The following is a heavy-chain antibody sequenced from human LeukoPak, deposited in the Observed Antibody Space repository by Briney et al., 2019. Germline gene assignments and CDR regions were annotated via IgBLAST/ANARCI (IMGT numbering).Heavy chain of an antibody. CDR1: GYTFTGYY. Sequence: ASVKVSCKASGYTFTGYYMHWVRQAPGQGLEWMGWINPNSGGTNYAQKFQGRVTMTRDTSISTAYMELSRLRSDDTAVYYCARDRDSSDWYPLDYWGQGTLVTVSS. J-gene: IGHJ4*02. D-gene: IGHD6-19*01. V-gene: IGHV1-2*02. CDR3: ARDRDSSDWYPLDY. CDR2: INPNSGGT.